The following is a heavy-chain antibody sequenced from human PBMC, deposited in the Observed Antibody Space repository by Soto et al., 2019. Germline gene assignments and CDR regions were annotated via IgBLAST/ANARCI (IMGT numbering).Heavy chain of an antibody. CDR1: GGSISSYY. CDR3: ARAPGITSRGLDY. J-gene: IGHJ4*02. D-gene: IGHD3-16*01. V-gene: IGHV4-59*01. CDR2: IYYSGST. Sequence: SETLSLTCTVSGGSISSYYWSWIRQPPGKGLEWIGYIYYSGSTNYNPSLKSRVTISVDTSKNQFSLKLSSVTAADTAVYYCARAPGITSRGLDYWGQGTLVTVS.